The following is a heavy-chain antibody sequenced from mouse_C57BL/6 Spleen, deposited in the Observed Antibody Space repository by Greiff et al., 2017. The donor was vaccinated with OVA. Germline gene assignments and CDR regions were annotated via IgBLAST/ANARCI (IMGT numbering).Heavy chain of an antibody. Sequence: QVQLQQPGAELVMPGASVKLSCKASGYTFTSYWMHWVKQRPGQGLEWIGEIDPSDSYTTYNHKFKSKSTLTVDKSSSTAYMQLSSLTSEDSAVYVCARAYYSNYLYYFDDWGQGTTLTVAS. V-gene: IGHV1-69*01. CDR3: ARAYYSNYLYYFDD. J-gene: IGHJ2*01. D-gene: IGHD2-5*01. CDR1: GYTFTSYW. CDR2: IDPSDSYT.